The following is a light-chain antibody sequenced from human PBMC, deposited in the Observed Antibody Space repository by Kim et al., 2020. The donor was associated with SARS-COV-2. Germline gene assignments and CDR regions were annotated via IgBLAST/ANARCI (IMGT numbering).Light chain of an antibody. J-gene: IGLJ3*02. Sequence: GNTVTISCTRSSGSIASNYVQWYQQRPGSSPTTVIYEDNQRPSGVPDRFSGSIDSSSNSASLTISGLKTEDEADYYCQSYDSSKEVFGGGTQLTVL. CDR2: EDN. CDR3: QSYDSSKEV. V-gene: IGLV6-57*01. CDR1: SGSIASNY.